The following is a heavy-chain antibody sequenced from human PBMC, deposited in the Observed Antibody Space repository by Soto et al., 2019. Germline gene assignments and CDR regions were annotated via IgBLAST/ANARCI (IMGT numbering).Heavy chain of an antibody. Sequence: SETLSLTCTVSGGSISSDYWSWIRQPPGKGLEWIGYIYHSGITNYNPSLKSRVTISVDTSKNQFSLKLTSVTAADTAVYYCARVWGGAFDIWGQGTMVTVSS. CDR1: GGSISSDY. CDR2: IYHSGIT. D-gene: IGHD3-10*01. V-gene: IGHV4-59*01. CDR3: ARVWGGAFDI. J-gene: IGHJ3*02.